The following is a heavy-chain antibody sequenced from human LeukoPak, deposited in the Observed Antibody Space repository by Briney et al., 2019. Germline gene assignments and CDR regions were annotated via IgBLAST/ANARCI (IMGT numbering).Heavy chain of an antibody. V-gene: IGHV1-18*01. D-gene: IGHD2-2*01. J-gene: IGHJ6*02. CDR2: ISAYNGNT. CDR3: ARYCSSTSCHPVNYYYYYGMDV. Sequence: ASVKVSCKASGYTFTSYGISWVRQAPGQGLEWMGWISAYNGNTNYAQKLQGRVTMTTDTSTSTAYMELRSLRSDDTAVYYCARYCSSTSCHPVNYYYYYGMDVWGQGTTVTVSS. CDR1: GYTFTSYG.